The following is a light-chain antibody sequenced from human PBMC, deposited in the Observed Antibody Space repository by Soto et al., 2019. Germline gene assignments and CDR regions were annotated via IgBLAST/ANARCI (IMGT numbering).Light chain of an antibody. CDR3: QQYDNYPHT. CDR2: AAS. V-gene: IGKV1-16*02. Sequence: DIQMTQSPSSLSASVGDRVSITCRASQDINNHLAWFQQKPGKAPRSLIYAASRLQSGVPSKFSGSASGTDFTLTIPSLQPEDFATYYCQQYDNYPHTFGQGTKLEIK. CDR1: QDINNH. J-gene: IGKJ2*01.